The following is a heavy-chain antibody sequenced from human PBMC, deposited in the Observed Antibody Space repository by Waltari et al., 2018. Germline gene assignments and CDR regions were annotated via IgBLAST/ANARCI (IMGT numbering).Heavy chain of an antibody. CDR1: GGTHNSYT. CDR3: AREVNKVHDGYHGSAFDV. V-gene: IGHV1-69*04. CDR2: ILPIVGII. D-gene: IGHD5-18*01. J-gene: IGHJ3*01. Sequence: QVQLVQSGAEVKKPGSSVKVSCKTSGGTHNSYTINWVRQAPGQGLEWMGRILPIVGIIDYSQKFQGRVTITADKSTFTAYMELGSLRSEDTAVYYCAREVNKVHDGYHGSAFDVWGKGTMVTVSS.